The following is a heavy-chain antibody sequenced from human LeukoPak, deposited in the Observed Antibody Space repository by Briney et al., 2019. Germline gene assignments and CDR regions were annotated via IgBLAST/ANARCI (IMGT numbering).Heavy chain of an antibody. CDR1: GFTFSSYA. V-gene: IGHV3-23*01. J-gene: IGHJ4*02. Sequence: GSLRLSCAASGFTFSSYAMSWVRQAPGKGLEWVSAISGSGGSTYYADSVKGRFTISRDNSKNTLYLQMNSLRAEDTAVYFCAKDLAQYYYDSIGYFLTWGQGTLVTVSS. CDR2: ISGSGGST. CDR3: AKDLAQYYYDSIGYFLT. D-gene: IGHD3-22*01.